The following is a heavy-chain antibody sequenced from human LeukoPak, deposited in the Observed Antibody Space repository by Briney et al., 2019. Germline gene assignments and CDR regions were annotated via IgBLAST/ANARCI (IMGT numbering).Heavy chain of an antibody. V-gene: IGHV3-23*01. CDR1: GFTFSSYA. J-gene: IGHJ4*02. D-gene: IGHD6-19*01. CDR2: ISGSGGST. Sequence: GGSLRLSCAVSGFTFSSYAMSWVRQAPGKGLEWVSAISGSGGSTYYADSVKGRFTISRDNSKNTLYLQMNSLRAEDTAVYYCAKSSLEWLAAPDFDYWGQGTLVTVSS. CDR3: AKSSLEWLAAPDFDY.